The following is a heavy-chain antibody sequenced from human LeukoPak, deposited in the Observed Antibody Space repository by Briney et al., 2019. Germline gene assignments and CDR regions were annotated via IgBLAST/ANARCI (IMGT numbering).Heavy chain of an antibody. CDR3: ARHAFESSSWYSPFDY. D-gene: IGHD6-13*01. Sequence: PSETLSLTCTVSGGSISSSSYYWGWIRQPPGKGLEWIGSIYYSGSTYYNPSLKSRVTISVDTSKNQFSLKLSSVTAADTAVYYCARHAFESSSWYSPFDYWGQGTLVTVSS. CDR2: IYYSGST. J-gene: IGHJ4*02. V-gene: IGHV4-39*01. CDR1: GGSISSSSYY.